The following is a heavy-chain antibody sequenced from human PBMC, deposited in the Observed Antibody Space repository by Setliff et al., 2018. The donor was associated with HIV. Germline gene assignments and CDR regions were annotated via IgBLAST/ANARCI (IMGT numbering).Heavy chain of an antibody. Sequence: PSETLSLTCTVSGGSITPHYRSWIRQPPGKGLEWIGLIYYSGSTNYSPSLKSRVTISVDSSKNQFSLKLTSVTAADAAIYYCARQFPPYHSGAHYSDLWSQGTLVT. CDR3: ARQFPPYHSGAHYSDL. CDR1: GGSITPHY. D-gene: IGHD6-19*01. CDR2: IYYSGST. V-gene: IGHV4-59*11. J-gene: IGHJ5*02.